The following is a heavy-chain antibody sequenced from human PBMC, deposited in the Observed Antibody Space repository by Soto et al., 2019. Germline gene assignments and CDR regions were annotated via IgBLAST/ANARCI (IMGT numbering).Heavy chain of an antibody. CDR1: GDSLSSYS. CDR2: IHYNGNT. CDR3: ARGGWSDNWFVP. D-gene: IGHD6-19*01. V-gene: IGHV4-59*12. Sequence: SETLSLTCTVSGDSLSSYSWSWIRQPPGKGLEWIGNIHYNGNTKYGPSLKSRVTMSVDTSKNHFSMKLSSVTAADTAVYYCARGGWSDNWFVPWGQGTLVTVSS. J-gene: IGHJ5*02.